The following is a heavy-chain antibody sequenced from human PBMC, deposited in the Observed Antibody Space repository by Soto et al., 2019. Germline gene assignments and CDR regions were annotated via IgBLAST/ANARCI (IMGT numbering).Heavy chain of an antibody. CDR2: INAGNGNT. CDR1: GYTFTSYA. Sequence: APVKVSCTTSGYTFTSYAMHWVRQAPGQRLEWMGWINAGNGNTKYSQKFQGRVTITRDTSASTAYMELSSLRSEDTAVYYCARDWLYYDSSGYFKPVWDYYYGMDVWGQGSTVTVSS. V-gene: IGHV1-3*01. CDR3: ARDWLYYDSSGYFKPVWDYYYGMDV. D-gene: IGHD3-22*01. J-gene: IGHJ6*02.